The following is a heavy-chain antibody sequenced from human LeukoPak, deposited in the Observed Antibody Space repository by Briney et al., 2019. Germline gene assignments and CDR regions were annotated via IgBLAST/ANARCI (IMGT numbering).Heavy chain of an antibody. CDR1: GGSFSGYY. J-gene: IGHJ4*02. D-gene: IGHD5-18*01. Sequence: SETLSLTCAVYGGSFSGYYWSWIRQPPGKGLEWIGEINHSGSTNYNPSLKSRVTISVDTSKNQFSLKLSSVTAADTAVYYCARGRTAMVLGFDYWGQGTLVTVSS. CDR2: INHSGST. V-gene: IGHV4-34*09. CDR3: ARGRTAMVLGFDY.